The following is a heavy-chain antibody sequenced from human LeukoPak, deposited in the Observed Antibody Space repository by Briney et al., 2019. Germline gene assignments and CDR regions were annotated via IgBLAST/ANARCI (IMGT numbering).Heavy chain of an antibody. D-gene: IGHD5-12*01. CDR2: INACNGNT. CDR3: ARDLLGSDYDDY. J-gene: IGHJ4*02. V-gene: IGHV1-3*01. CDR1: GYTFTSYA. Sequence: ASVKVSCKASGYTFTSYAMHWVRQAPGQRLEWMGWINACNGNTKYSQKFQGRVTITRDTSASTAYMELSSLRSEDTAVYYCARDLLGSDYDDYWGQGTLVTVSS.